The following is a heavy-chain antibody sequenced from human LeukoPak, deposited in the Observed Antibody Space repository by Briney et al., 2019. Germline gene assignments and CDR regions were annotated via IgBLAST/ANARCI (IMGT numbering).Heavy chain of an antibody. V-gene: IGHV1-18*01. CDR1: GYTFTSYG. CDR2: ISAYNGNT. Sequence: GAPVKVSCKASGYTFTSYGISWVRRAPGQGLEWMGWISAYNGNTNYAQKLQGRVTMTTDTSTSTAYMELRSLRSDDTAVYYCAARGYSYGNNIRDYWGQGTLVTVSS. D-gene: IGHD5-18*01. J-gene: IGHJ4*02. CDR3: AARGYSYGNNIRDY.